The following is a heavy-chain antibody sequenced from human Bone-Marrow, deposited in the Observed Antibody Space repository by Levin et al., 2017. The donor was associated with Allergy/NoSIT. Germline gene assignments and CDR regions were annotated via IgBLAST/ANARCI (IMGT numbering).Heavy chain of an antibody. V-gene: IGHV3-30*18. J-gene: IGHJ4*02. CDR1: GFIFSDYG. CDR3: AKGTFYYYDRSGYYRFDS. D-gene: IGHD3-22*01. Sequence: GGSLRLSCAVSGFIFSDYGMHWVRQAPGKGLEWVAATSHDGSNKYYADSVKGRFTISRDNSKNTLHLQMNSLRAEDTAVYYCAKGTFYYYDRSGYYRFDSWGQGTLVTASS. CDR2: TSHDGSNK.